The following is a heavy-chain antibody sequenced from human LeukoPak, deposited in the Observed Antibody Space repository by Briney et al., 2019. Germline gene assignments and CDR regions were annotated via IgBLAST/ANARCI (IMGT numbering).Heavy chain of an antibody. D-gene: IGHD2-15*01. CDR1: GGPSSGYY. V-gene: IGHV4-34*01. J-gene: IGHJ4*02. CDR3: ARGGDAHKGGVD. Sequence: SETLSLTCAVYGGPSSGYYCSWIRQLPGKGPEWIGEIHPFGTTYYNPSLKSRVTISVDTSSNQFSLRLSSVTAADTAFYYCARGGDAHKGGVDWGQGTLVTVSS. CDR2: IHPFGTT.